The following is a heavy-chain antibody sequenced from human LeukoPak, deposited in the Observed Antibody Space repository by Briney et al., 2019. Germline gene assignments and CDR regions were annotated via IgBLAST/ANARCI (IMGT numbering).Heavy chain of an antibody. CDR2: INPNSGGT. V-gene: IGHV1-2*02. J-gene: IGHJ6*03. D-gene: IGHD4-11*01. Sequence: GASVKVSCKASGYTFTGYYMHWVRQAPGQGLEWMGWINPNSGGTNYAQKFQGRVTMTRDTSISTAYMELSRLRSDDTAVYYCARGPTVTTRHYMDVWGKGTTVTVSS. CDR1: GYTFTGYY. CDR3: ARGPTVTTRHYMDV.